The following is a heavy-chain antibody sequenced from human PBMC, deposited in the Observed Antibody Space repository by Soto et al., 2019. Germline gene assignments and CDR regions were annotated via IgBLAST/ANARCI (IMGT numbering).Heavy chain of an antibody. CDR1: GFTFSSYW. Sequence: EVQLVESGGGFVQPGGSLRLSCAASGFTFSSYWMNWVRQAPGKGLEWVANIKQDGREIYFVDSVKGRFTISRDNAKRSLHLQMNSLRAEDTAVYYCLRAANYGGNSDYYYGMDVWGQGTTVTVSS. CDR2: IKQDGREI. J-gene: IGHJ6*02. V-gene: IGHV3-7*04. D-gene: IGHD4-17*01. CDR3: LRAANYGGNSDYYYGMDV.